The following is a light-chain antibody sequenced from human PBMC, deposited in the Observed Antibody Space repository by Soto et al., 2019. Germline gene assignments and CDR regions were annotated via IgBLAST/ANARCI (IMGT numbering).Light chain of an antibody. V-gene: IGLV2-23*01. Sequence: QSALTQPASVSGSPGQSITISCTGTSSDVGSYNLVSWYQQHPGKAPKLMIYEGSKRPSGVSNRFSGSKSGNTASLRISGLQAEDEADYYCWSYAGRSTLVFGGGTKLTVL. CDR1: SSDVGSYNL. CDR2: EGS. J-gene: IGLJ2*01. CDR3: WSYAGRSTLV.